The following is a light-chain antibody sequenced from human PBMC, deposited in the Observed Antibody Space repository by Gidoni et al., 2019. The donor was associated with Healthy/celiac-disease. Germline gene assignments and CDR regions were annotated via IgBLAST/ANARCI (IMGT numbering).Light chain of an antibody. J-gene: IGLJ2*01. Sequence: NFMLTQPHSVSESPGKTVTISCTGSSGSIARNYAQWHQQSPGSAPTTVIYEDNQRPSGVPDRFSGSIDSSSNAASLTISGMKTEDEADYYCQSYDSSNVVFGGGTKLNVL. V-gene: IGLV6-57*02. CDR3: QSYDSSNVV. CDR2: EDN. CDR1: SGSIARNY.